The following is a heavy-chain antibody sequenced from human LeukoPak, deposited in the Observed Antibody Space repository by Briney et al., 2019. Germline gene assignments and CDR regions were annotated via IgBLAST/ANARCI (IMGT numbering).Heavy chain of an antibody. J-gene: IGHJ5*02. Sequence: GGSLRLSCAASGFTLSSYAMSWVRQAPGKGLEWVSAISGSGGSTYYADSVKGRFTISRDNSKNTLYLQMNSLRAEDTAVYYCAECRSSWVDWFDPWGQGTLVTVSS. CDR1: GFTLSSYA. V-gene: IGHV3-23*01. CDR3: AECRSSWVDWFDP. D-gene: IGHD6-13*01. CDR2: ISGSGGST.